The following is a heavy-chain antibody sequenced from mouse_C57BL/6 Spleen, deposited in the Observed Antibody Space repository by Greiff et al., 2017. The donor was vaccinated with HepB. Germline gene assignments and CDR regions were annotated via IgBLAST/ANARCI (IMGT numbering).Heavy chain of an antibody. CDR3: ARGCWYYAWAWVAY. D-gene: IGHD1-1*02. Sequence: EVQLQQSGPELVKPGASVKISCKASGYTFTDYYMNWVKQSHGKSLEWIGDINPNNGGTSYNQKFKGKATLTVDKSSSTAYMELRILTSEDSAVYYCARGCWYYAWAWVAYWGQGTLVTVSA. CDR1: GYTFTDYY. J-gene: IGHJ3*01. V-gene: IGHV1-26*01. CDR2: INPNNGGT.